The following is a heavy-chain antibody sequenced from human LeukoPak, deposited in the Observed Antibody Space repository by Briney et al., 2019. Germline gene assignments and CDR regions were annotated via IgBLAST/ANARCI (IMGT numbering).Heavy chain of an antibody. J-gene: IGHJ4*02. CDR1: GLTFSSYS. V-gene: IGHV3-21*01. D-gene: IGHD4-11*01. CDR2: ISSSSSYI. CDR3: ARVAADTVTYDY. Sequence: PGGSLRLSCAASGLTFSSYSMNWVRQAPGKGLEWVSSISSSSSYIYYADSVKGRFTISRDNAKNSLYLQMNSLRGEDTAVYFCARVAADTVTYDYWGQGTLVTVSS.